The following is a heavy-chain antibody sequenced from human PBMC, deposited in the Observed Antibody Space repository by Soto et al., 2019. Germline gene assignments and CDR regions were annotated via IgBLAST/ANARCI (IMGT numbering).Heavy chain of an antibody. J-gene: IGHJ5*02. V-gene: IGHV1-24*01. CDR1: GYTPTDLS. CDR3: ATNVLLWFGEFA. Sequence: QVQLVQYGAEVKKPGASVKVSCKVSGYTPTDLSMHWVRQARGKGLEWMGGFDPEDGETIYAQKFQGRVTMTEDTSTDTAYMELSSLRSEDTAVYYCATNVLLWFGEFAWGQGTLVTVSS. CDR2: FDPEDGET. D-gene: IGHD3-10*01.